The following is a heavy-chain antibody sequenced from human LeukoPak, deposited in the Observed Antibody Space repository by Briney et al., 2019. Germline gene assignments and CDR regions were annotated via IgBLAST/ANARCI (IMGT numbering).Heavy chain of an antibody. CDR2: INHSGST. V-gene: IGHV4-34*01. CDR3: ARVKGSSSSRD. J-gene: IGHJ4*02. Sequence: PSETLSLTCAVYGGSFSGYYWSWIRQPPGKGLEWIGEINHSGSTNYNPSLKSRVTISVDTSKNQFSLKLSSVTAADMAAYYCARVKGSSSSRDWGQGTLVTVSS. CDR1: GGSFSGYY. D-gene: IGHD6-13*01.